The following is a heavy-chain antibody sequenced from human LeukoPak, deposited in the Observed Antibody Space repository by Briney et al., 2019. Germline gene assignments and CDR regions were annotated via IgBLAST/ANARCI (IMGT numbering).Heavy chain of an antibody. CDR3: ARGGGNYARFADFDY. V-gene: IGHV3-33*01. D-gene: IGHD4-11*01. CDR2: IWYDGSNK. CDR1: GFTFGSYG. J-gene: IGHJ4*02. Sequence: GGSLRLSCAASGFTFGSYGMHWVRQAPGKGLEWVAVIWYDGSNKYYADSVKGRFTISRDNSKNTLYLQMNSLRAEDTAVYYCARGGGNYARFADFDYWGQGTLVTVSS.